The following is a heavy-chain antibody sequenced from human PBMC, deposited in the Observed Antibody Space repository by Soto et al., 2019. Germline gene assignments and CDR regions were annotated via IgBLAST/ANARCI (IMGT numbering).Heavy chain of an antibody. CDR3: ARRGSLWSGYNYYFDY. Sequence: SETLSLTCAVYGGSFSGYYWSWIRQPPGKGLEWIGEINHSGSTNYNPSLKSRVTISVDTSKNQFSLKLSSVTAADTAVYYCARRGSLWSGYNYYFDYWGQGTLVTVSS. D-gene: IGHD3-3*01. V-gene: IGHV4-34*01. CDR2: INHSGST. CDR1: GGSFSGYY. J-gene: IGHJ4*02.